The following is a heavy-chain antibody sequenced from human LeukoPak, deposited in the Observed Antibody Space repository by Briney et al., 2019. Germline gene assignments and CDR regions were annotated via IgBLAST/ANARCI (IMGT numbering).Heavy chain of an antibody. D-gene: IGHD3-10*01. Sequence: GRSLRLSCAASGFTFNSYDMYWVRQVIGKGLEWVSAIDKGPNTYYSDSVKGRFTISRDNVKNFLYLQMNSLRAEDTAIYYCVRERPTYGLGALDVWGHGTMVTVSS. CDR2: IDKGPNT. CDR1: GFTFNSYD. J-gene: IGHJ3*01. V-gene: IGHV3-13*01. CDR3: VRERPTYGLGALDV.